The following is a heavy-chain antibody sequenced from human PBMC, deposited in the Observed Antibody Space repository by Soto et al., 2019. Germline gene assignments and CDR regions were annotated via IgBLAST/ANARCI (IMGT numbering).Heavy chain of an antibody. J-gene: IGHJ6*02. Sequence: QVQLVQSGAEVKKPGSSVKVSCKASGGTFSSYGISWVRQAPGQGLEWMGGIIPIFGTADYTQKFQGRVTIMADESTSTAYMELSSLRSEDTAVYYCATQGLPNYYYSGMDVWGQGTTVTVSS. CDR2: IIPIFGTA. CDR3: ATQGLPNYYYSGMDV. CDR1: GGTFSSYG. V-gene: IGHV1-69*12.